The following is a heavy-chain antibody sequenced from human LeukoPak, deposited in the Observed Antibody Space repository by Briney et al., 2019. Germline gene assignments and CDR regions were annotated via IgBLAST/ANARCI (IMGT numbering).Heavy chain of an antibody. J-gene: IGHJ4*02. D-gene: IGHD5-12*01. CDR1: GFTFSSDA. CDR3: AKAASGYVPGY. Sequence: GGSLRLSCAASGFTFSSDALSWVRQAPGKGLEWASLISGSGARTDYADSVKGRFTISRDNSKNTLYVQMNSLRAEDTALYYCAKAASGYVPGYWGQGTLVTVSS. CDR2: ISGSGART. V-gene: IGHV3-23*01.